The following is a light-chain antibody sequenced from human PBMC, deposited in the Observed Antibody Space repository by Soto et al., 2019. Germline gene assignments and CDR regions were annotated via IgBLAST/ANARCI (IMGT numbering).Light chain of an antibody. CDR2: GAS. V-gene: IGKV3-20*01. Sequence: EIVLTQSPGTLSLSPGERATLSCRASQSVSSSYLAWYQQKPGQAPRLLIYGASSRATGIPDRFSGSGSGTDFTLTISRLEPEDFAVYYCQQYGSWPLTFGQGTKVDIK. CDR1: QSVSSSY. J-gene: IGKJ1*01. CDR3: QQYGSWPLT.